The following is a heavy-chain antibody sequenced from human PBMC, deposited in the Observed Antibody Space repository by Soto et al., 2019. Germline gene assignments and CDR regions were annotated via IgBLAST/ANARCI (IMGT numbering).Heavy chain of an antibody. J-gene: IGHJ4*02. CDR2: TSIYNGHT. D-gene: IGHD4-17*01. V-gene: IGHV1-18*01. CDR3: ARWDDYGASDQYHFDH. Sequence: ASVKVSCKASGYTFTGSGISWVRQAPGQGLEWMGWTSIYNGHTEYSPKFLGRVVMTTDTSADTAYLELRSLRPDDAALYYCARWDDYGASDQYHFDHWGQGTLVTFSS. CDR1: GYTFTGSG.